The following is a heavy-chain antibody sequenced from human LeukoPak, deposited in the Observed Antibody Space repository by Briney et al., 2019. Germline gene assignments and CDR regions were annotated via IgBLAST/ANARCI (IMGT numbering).Heavy chain of an antibody. Sequence: PGGSLRLSCAASGFTFSSYGMHWVRQAPGKGLEWVTFIRYDGSNKYYADSVKGRFTISRDNSKNTLYLQMNSLRAEDTAVYYCAKAPTTDDGFDPWGQGTLVTVSS. CDR1: GFTFSSYG. CDR2: IRYDGSNK. V-gene: IGHV3-30*02. CDR3: AKAPTTDDGFDP. D-gene: IGHD4-11*01. J-gene: IGHJ5*02.